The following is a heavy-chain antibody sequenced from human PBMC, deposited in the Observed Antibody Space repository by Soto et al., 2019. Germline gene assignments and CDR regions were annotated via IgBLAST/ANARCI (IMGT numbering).Heavy chain of an antibody. CDR3: AREWVRGVIINSYYYYGMDV. D-gene: IGHD3-10*01. Sequence: QVQLVQSGAEVKKPGSSVKVSCKASGGTFSSYAISWVRQAPGQGLEWMGGIIPIFGTANYAQKFQGRVTITADDSTSTAYMELSSLRSEDTAVYYCAREWVRGVIINSYYYYGMDVWGQGTTVTVSS. CDR1: GGTFSSYA. V-gene: IGHV1-69*01. CDR2: IIPIFGTA. J-gene: IGHJ6*02.